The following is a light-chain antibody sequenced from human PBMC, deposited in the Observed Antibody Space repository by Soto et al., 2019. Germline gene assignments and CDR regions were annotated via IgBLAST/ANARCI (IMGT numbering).Light chain of an antibody. CDR1: SSDVGGYKY. Sequence: QSALTQPPSASGSPGQSVTISCTGTSSDVGGYKYVSWYQQHPGKAPKLMIYEVSKRPSGVPDRFSGSKSGNTASLTVSGLQAEDEADYYCSSYAGRNSEVVFGGGTKVTVL. V-gene: IGLV2-8*01. J-gene: IGLJ2*01. CDR3: SSYAGRNSEVV. CDR2: EVS.